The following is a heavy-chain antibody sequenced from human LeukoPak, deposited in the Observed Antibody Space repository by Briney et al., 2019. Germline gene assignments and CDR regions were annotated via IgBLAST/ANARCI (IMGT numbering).Heavy chain of an antibody. J-gene: IGHJ4*02. Sequence: SETLSLTCAVYGVSFSGYYWSWIRQPPGKGLEWIGEINHSGSTNYNPSLKSRVTISVDTSKNQFSLKLSSVTAADTAVYYCARQVVAAATTFDYWGQGTLVTVSS. CDR3: ARQVVAAATTFDY. CDR1: GVSFSGYY. V-gene: IGHV4-34*01. CDR2: INHSGST. D-gene: IGHD2-15*01.